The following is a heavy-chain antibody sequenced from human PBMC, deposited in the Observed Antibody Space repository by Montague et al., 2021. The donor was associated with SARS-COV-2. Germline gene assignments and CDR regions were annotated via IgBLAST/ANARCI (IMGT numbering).Heavy chain of an antibody. Sequence: TLSLTCTVSGGSISSGSYYWNWIRQPAGKGLEWIGRIYTSRXTXYXXXXKXRVTISVDTSKNQFSLKLGSVTAADTAVYYCARKSLHWTGYYDNDFDYWGQGTPVTVSS. D-gene: IGHD3/OR15-3a*01. J-gene: IGHJ4*02. V-gene: IGHV4-61*02. CDR1: GGSISSGSYY. CDR3: ARKSLHWTGYYDNDFDY. CDR2: IYTSRXT.